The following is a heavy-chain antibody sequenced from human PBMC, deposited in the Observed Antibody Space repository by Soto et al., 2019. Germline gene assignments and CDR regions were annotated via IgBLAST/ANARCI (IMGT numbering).Heavy chain of an antibody. CDR1: GFTFSSYS. V-gene: IGHV3-30-3*01. CDR2: MSYDGNSK. Sequence: GGSLRLSCAASGFTFSSYSMHWVRQAPGKGLEWVAAMSYDGNSKYFADSVKGRFTISRDNSKNTLSLQMNSLGAEDSAVYYCARGRTVRDHDDFDLWGQGTLVTVPQ. J-gene: IGHJ4*02. D-gene: IGHD2-21*01. CDR3: ARGRTVRDHDDFDL.